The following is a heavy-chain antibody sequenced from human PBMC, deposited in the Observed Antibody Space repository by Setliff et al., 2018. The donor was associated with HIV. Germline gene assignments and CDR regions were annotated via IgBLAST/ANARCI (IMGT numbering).Heavy chain of an antibody. CDR2: IYSSGST. D-gene: IGHD3-10*01. V-gene: IGHV4-61*09. CDR3: ARVGYHGSGRYSFDY. CDR1: GGSITSGNYY. J-gene: IGHJ4*02. Sequence: SETLSLTCTVSGGSITSGNYYWSWIRQPAGKGLEWIGHIYSSGSTKYNPSLKSRVTISADTSKNQFSLNLSSVTAAETAVYYCARVGYHGSGRYSFDYWGQGTLVTV.